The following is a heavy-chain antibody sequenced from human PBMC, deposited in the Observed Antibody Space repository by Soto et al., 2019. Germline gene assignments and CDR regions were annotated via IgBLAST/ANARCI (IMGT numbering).Heavy chain of an antibody. Sequence: EVQVSESGGGLVQPGGSLRLSCATSGFTFSNYPMNWVRQAPGKGLERVSGISAGGDTTYYADSVKGRFTIFRDNSKNSVSLQMNSLRVEDTAVYYCARRVWGQGTLVTVSS. V-gene: IGHV3-23*01. CDR2: ISAGGDTT. CDR3: ARRV. CDR1: GFTFSNYP. J-gene: IGHJ4*02.